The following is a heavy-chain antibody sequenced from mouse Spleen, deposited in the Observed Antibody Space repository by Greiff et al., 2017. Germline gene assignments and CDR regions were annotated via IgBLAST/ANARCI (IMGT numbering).Heavy chain of an antibody. V-gene: IGHV5-16*01. CDR1: GFTFSDYY. CDR3: AREGLLPYAMDY. Sequence: EVKLMESEGGLVQPGSSMKLSCTASGFTFSDYYMAWVRQVPEKGLEWVANINYDGSSTYYLDSLKSRFIISRDNAKNILYLQMSSLKSEDTATYYCAREGLLPYAMDYWGQGTSVTVSS. J-gene: IGHJ4*01. D-gene: IGHD1-1*01. CDR2: INYDGSST.